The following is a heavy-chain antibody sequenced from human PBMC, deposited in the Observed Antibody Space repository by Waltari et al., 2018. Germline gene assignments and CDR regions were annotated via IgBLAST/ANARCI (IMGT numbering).Heavy chain of an antibody. V-gene: IGHV4-30-2*01. CDR3: ARVVSCSGGSCYHSFGGDYYYYYMDV. CDR1: GGSISSGGYS. Sequence: QLQLQESGSGLVKPSQTLSLTCAVSGGSISSGGYSWSWIRQPPGKGLEWIGYIYHSGSTYYNPSLKSRVTISVDRSKNQFSLKLSSVTAADTAVYYCARVVSCSGGSCYHSFGGDYYYYYMDVWGKGTTVTVSS. CDR2: IYHSGST. D-gene: IGHD2-15*01. J-gene: IGHJ6*03.